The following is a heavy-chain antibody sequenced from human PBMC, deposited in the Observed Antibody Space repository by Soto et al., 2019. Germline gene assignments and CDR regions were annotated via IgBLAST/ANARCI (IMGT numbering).Heavy chain of an antibody. CDR2: INQNGDS. D-gene: IGHD1-26*01. CDR3: ARGGDTGSYFGPLIDY. J-gene: IGHJ4*02. V-gene: IGHV4-34*02. CDR1: GGSFSGYF. Sequence: QVQLQQWGAGLLKPSETLSLSCAVCGGSFSGYFWTWIRQPPGKGLEWIGEINQNGDSNCNPSLESRVTISVDTSKNQFSLELRSVTAADTALYYCARGGDTGSYFGPLIDYWGQGTQVTVSS.